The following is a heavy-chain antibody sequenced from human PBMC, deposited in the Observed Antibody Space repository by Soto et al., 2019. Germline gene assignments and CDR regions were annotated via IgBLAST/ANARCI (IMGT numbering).Heavy chain of an antibody. D-gene: IGHD1-7*01. Sequence: ASVKVSCKASGYTFTSYGISWVRQAPGQGLEWMGWISAYNGNTNYAQKLQGRVTMTTDTSTSTAYMELRSLRSDDTAVYYCAREIDWNWTNWFDPWGQGTLVTVSS. CDR3: AREIDWNWTNWFDP. J-gene: IGHJ5*02. V-gene: IGHV1-18*01. CDR2: ISAYNGNT. CDR1: GYTFTSYG.